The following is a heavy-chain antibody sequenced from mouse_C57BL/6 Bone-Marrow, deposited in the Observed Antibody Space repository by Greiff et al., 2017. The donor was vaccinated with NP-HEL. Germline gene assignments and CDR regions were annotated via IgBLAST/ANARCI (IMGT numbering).Heavy chain of an antibody. CDR2: IYPSDSET. CDR1: GYTFTSYW. V-gene: IGHV1-61*01. CDR3: ARPGSSYSDKFAY. D-gene: IGHD1-1*01. J-gene: IGHJ3*01. Sequence: QVHVKQPGAELVRPGSSVKLSCKASGYTFTSYWMDWVKQRPGQGLEWIGNIYPSDSETHYNQKFKDKATLTVDKSSSTAYMQLSSLTSEDSAVYYCARPGSSYSDKFAYWGQGTLVTVSA.